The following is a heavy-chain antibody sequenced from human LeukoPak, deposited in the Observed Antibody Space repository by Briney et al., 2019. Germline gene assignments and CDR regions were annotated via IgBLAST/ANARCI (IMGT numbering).Heavy chain of an antibody. Sequence: GESLKISCKGSGYSFPNYWVGWVRQMPGKGLEWMGIIYPGDSDTRYSPSFQGQVTNSADKSISTAYLQWSSLKASDTAIYYCARHTREGASDTPFDYWGQGTLVTVSS. CDR1: GYSFPNYW. D-gene: IGHD2-15*01. CDR2: IYPGDSDT. J-gene: IGHJ4*02. CDR3: ARHTREGASDTPFDY. V-gene: IGHV5-51*01.